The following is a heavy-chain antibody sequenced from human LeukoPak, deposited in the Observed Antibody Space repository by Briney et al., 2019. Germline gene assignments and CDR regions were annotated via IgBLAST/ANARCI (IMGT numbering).Heavy chain of an antibody. CDR2: VSDDGSRT. CDR1: GFTLSGYW. Sequence: GESLGLSCAASGFTLSGYWMHWVRQAPGKGLVWVSRVSDDGSRTTYAASVKGRFTISRDNAKNTLYLQMNSLTADDTAVYFCVRVIGALGRVGYFDLWGRGTLVTVSS. D-gene: IGHD6-13*01. CDR3: VRVIGALGRVGYFDL. J-gene: IGHJ2*01. V-gene: IGHV3-74*01.